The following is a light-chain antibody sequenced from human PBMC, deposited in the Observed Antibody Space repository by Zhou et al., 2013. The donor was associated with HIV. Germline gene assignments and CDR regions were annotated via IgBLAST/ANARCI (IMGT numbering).Light chain of an antibody. CDR1: QDISSW. J-gene: IGKJ3*01. CDR2: AAS. Sequence: DIQMTQSPSSVSASVGDRVTITCRASQDISSWLAWYQQKPGKAPKLLIYAASSLQSGVPSRFSGSGSGTDFTLTISSLQPEDFATYYCQQSYSTLTFGPGTKVDIK. CDR3: QQSYSTLT. V-gene: IGKV1-12*01.